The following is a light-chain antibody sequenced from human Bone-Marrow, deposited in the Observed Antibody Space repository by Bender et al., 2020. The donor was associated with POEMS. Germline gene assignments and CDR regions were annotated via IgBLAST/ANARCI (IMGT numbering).Light chain of an antibody. CDR1: TNDIGSYAL. J-gene: IGLJ1*01. CDR3: CSSTSSVTYL. V-gene: IGLV2-14*02. CDR2: GSN. Sequence: QSALTQPPSVSGSPGQSITISCSGTTNDIGSYALVSWYQQHPGEAPKLIIYGSNRRPAGIYYRFSGYRSGNTSFLTISALQADDEDDYYCCSSTSSVTYLFGSGTKVTVI.